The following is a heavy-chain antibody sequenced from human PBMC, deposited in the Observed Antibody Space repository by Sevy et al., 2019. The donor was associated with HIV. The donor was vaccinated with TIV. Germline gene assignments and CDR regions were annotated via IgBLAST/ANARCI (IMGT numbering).Heavy chain of an antibody. CDR3: AKDYEFGSGSLMGLFDY. J-gene: IGHJ4*02. V-gene: IGHV3-23*01. Sequence: GGSLRLSCVASEFTFSNYAMSWVRQAPGKGLEWVSAIRGGGGSTYFADSVKGRFTISRDNSKNTVYLQMNSLRAEDTALYYCAKDYEFGSGSLMGLFDYWGQGTLVTVSS. CDR1: EFTFSNYA. CDR2: IRGGGGST. D-gene: IGHD3-10*01.